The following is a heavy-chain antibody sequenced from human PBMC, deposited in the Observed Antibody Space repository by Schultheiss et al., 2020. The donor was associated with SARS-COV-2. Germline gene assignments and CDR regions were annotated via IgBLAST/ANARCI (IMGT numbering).Heavy chain of an antibody. CDR3: ARRGGYCGGDCYNLDP. CDR2: IYHSGST. CDR1: GYSISSGYY. Sequence: SQTLSLTCAVSGYSISSGYYWGWIRQPPGKGLEWIGSIYHSGSTYYNPSLKSRVTISVDTSKNQFSLKLSSVTAADTAMYYCARRGGYCGGDCYNLDPWGQGTLVTVSS. J-gene: IGHJ5*02. D-gene: IGHD2-21*02. V-gene: IGHV4-38-2*01.